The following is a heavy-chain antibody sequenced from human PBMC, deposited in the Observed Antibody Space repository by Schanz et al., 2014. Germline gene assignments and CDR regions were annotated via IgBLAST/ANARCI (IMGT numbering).Heavy chain of an antibody. CDR1: RYTFNTYG. J-gene: IGHJ4*02. CDR3: ARAPTAYCSDTSCLGTPFDY. CDR2: INAGTGNT. V-gene: IGHV1-18*01. D-gene: IGHD2-2*01. Sequence: QGQLVQSGPEGKEPGASVKVSCEASRYTFNTYGLNWVRQAPGQGIEWMGWINAGTGNTEYSQKFQGRVTITRDTFASTADMEVSSLRSEVTAVYYCARAPTAYCSDTSCLGTPFDYWGQGTLVNVSS.